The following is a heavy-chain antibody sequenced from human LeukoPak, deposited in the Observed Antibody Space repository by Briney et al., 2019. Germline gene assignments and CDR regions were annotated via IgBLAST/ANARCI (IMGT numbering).Heavy chain of an antibody. Sequence: GGSLRLSCAAPRFSFSDYYMTWVRQAPGGGLEWVSYINGRSSNTYYADTVKGRFTISRDNSKNSLYLHMNSLRVDDTAVYYRARRVGATYYHSGQGSLVTVAS. D-gene: IGHD1-26*01. J-gene: IGHJ1*01. CDR2: INGRSSNT. V-gene: IGHV3-11*01. CDR1: RFSFSDYY. CDR3: ARRVGATYYH.